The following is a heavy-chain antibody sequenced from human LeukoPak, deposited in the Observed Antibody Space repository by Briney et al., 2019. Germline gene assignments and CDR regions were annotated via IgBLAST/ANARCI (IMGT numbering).Heavy chain of an antibody. Sequence: GGSLRLSCAASGFSFSSYGMTWVRQAPGKGLEWVSILSNSGYITYYADSVKGRFTISRDNSKNTLYLQMNSLRAEDTAVYYCARSNRFMVDIYFDYWGQGTLVTVSS. CDR2: LSNSGYIT. D-gene: IGHD5-12*01. CDR1: GFSFSSYG. CDR3: ARSNRFMVDIYFDY. V-gene: IGHV3-23*01. J-gene: IGHJ4*02.